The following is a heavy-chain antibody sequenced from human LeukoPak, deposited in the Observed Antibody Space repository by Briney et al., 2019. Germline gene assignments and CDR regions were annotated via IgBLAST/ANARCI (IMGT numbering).Heavy chain of an antibody. CDR1: GGSIITHY. D-gene: IGHD3-10*01. Sequence: PSETLSLTCTVSGGSIITHYRSWIRQPAGKGLEWIWRMYSSGRTNYNPSLQSRVTMSVDTSKNQFSLRLTSVTAADTAVYYCARGPGSHYNTYWYFDLWGRGTLVTVSS. V-gene: IGHV4-4*07. J-gene: IGHJ2*01. CDR2: MYSSGRT. CDR3: ARGPGSHYNTYWYFDL.